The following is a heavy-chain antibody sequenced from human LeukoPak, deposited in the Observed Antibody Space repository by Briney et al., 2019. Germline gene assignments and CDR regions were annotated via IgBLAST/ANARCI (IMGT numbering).Heavy chain of an antibody. CDR2: VSGREDST. CDR3: AKWGDYDILTGYYASDY. J-gene: IGHJ4*02. V-gene: IGHV3-23*01. CDR1: GFTFRNYA. D-gene: IGHD3-9*01. Sequence: GGSLRLSCAASGFTFRNYAMSGVRQAPGKGLEWVSGVSGREDSTDYADSVKGRFNIPRDNSKPTLYLQMNSPRAEATAVYYCAKWGDYDILTGYYASDYWGQGTLVTVSS.